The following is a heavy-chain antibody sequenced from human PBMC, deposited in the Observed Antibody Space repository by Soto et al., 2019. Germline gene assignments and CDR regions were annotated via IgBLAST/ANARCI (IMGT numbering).Heavy chain of an antibody. CDR3: TKSRSAMIYSFDF. J-gene: IGHJ4*02. D-gene: IGHD3-22*01. Sequence: EVQVLESGGGLVQPGGSLRLSCAASGFTFSNYAMNWVRQAPGKGLEWVSGISATGVKTYSADSVKGRFTMSRDNSKDTVYLEMNSLRAEDTAVYYCTKSRSAMIYSFDFWGLGALVTVSS. V-gene: IGHV3-23*01. CDR1: GFTFSNYA. CDR2: ISATGVKT.